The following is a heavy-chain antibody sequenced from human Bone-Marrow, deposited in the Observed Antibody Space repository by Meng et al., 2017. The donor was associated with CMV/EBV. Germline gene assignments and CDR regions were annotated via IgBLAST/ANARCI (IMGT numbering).Heavy chain of an antibody. J-gene: IGHJ4*02. CDR1: SSNSAA. D-gene: IGHD2-2*03. CDR2: TYYRSKWYS. CDR3: VRGGYCTSASCYRFFDS. V-gene: IGHV6-1*01. Sequence: SSNSAAWNWLRQSPSRGLEWLGRTYYRSKWYSDYAVSVKSRITINPDTSKNQFSLQLNSVTPEDTAVYYCVRGGYCTSASCYRFFDSWGQGTLVTVSS.